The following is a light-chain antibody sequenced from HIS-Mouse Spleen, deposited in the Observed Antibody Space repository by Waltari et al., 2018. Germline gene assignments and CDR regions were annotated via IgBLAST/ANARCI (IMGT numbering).Light chain of an antibody. CDR2: QDS. V-gene: IGLV3-1*01. CDR1: KLGDKY. CDR3: QAWDSSTPNYV. Sequence: SYELTQPPSVSVSPGQTASITCSGDKLGDKYACWYQQKPGQSPVLVIYQDSKRPSGIPERFSGSNPGNTATLTISGTQAMDEADYYCQAWDSSTPNYVFGTGTKVTVL. J-gene: IGLJ1*01.